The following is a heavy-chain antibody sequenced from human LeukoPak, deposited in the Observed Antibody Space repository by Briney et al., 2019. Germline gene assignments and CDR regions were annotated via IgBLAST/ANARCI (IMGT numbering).Heavy chain of an antibody. V-gene: IGHV1-18*01. CDR1: GYTFTSYG. Sequence: ASVKVSCKASGYTFTSYGISWVRQAPGQGLEWMGWISAYNGNTNFAQKLQGRVTMTTDTSTSTAYMELRSLRSDDTAVYYCARVAHYAEYFQHWGQGTLVTVSS. D-gene: IGHD4-17*01. J-gene: IGHJ1*01. CDR3: ARVAHYAEYFQH. CDR2: ISAYNGNT.